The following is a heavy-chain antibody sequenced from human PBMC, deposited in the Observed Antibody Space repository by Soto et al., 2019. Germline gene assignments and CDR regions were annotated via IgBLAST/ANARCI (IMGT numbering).Heavy chain of an antibody. Sequence: SETLSLTXTVSGGSISSYYWSWIRQPPGKGLEWIGYIYYSGSTNYIPSLKSRVTISVDTSKNQFSLKLSSVTAADTAVYYCARVAGYSSSYYYYYGMDVWGQGTTVTVSS. V-gene: IGHV4-59*01. CDR2: IYYSGST. CDR1: GGSISSYY. J-gene: IGHJ6*02. D-gene: IGHD6-13*01. CDR3: ARVAGYSSSYYYYYGMDV.